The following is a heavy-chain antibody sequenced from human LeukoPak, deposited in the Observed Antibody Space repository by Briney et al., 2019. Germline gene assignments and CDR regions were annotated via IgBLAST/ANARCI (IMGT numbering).Heavy chain of an antibody. CDR2: ISSSSSTI. V-gene: IGHV3-48*01. CDR1: GFTFSSYS. CDR3: ARGPPYSSGWYLRYFDY. J-gene: IGHJ4*02. Sequence: PGGSLRLSCAASGFTFSSYSMNWVRQAPGKGLEWVSYISSSSSTIYYADSVKGRFTISRDNAKNSLYLQMNSLRAEDTAVYYCARGPPYSSGWYLRYFDYWGQGTLVTVSS. D-gene: IGHD6-19*01.